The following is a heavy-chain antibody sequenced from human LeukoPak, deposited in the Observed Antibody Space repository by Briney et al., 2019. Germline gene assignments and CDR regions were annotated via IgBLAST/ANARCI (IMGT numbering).Heavy chain of an antibody. D-gene: IGHD3-22*01. CDR3: ASGPDPGSSYDSSGYYFDY. CDR1: DGSITSSSYY. Sequence: SETLSLTCTVSDGSITSSSYYWGWIRQPPGKGLEWIGNILYSGTTYHNPSLKSRVTISVDTSKNQFSLKLSSVTAADTAVYYCASGPDPGSSYDSSGYYFDYWGQGTLVTVSS. CDR2: ILYSGTT. V-gene: IGHV4-39*01. J-gene: IGHJ4*02.